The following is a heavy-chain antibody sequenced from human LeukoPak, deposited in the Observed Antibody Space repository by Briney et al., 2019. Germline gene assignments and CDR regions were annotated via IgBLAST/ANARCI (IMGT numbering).Heavy chain of an antibody. D-gene: IGHD6-19*01. CDR2: INHSGST. Sequence: SETPSLTCTVSGGSISSYYWSWIRQPPGKGLEWIGEINHSGSTNYNPSLKSRVTISVDTSKNQFSLKLSSVTAADTAVYYCARGTQWLVYYYYGMDVWGQGTTVTVSS. V-gene: IGHV4-34*01. CDR1: GGSISSYY. CDR3: ARGTQWLVYYYYGMDV. J-gene: IGHJ6*02.